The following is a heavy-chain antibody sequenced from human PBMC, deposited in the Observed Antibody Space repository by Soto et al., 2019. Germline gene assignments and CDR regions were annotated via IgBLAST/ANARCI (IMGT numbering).Heavy chain of an antibody. CDR3: ATDGLTAAGTPNPYDY. D-gene: IGHD6-13*01. CDR1: GYTLTKLS. Sequence: GASVKVACKVSGYTLTKLSMPGVRQAPGKGLEWMGGFDPEDGETIYAQKFQGRVTMTEDTSTDTAYMELSSLRSEDTAVYYCATDGLTAAGTPNPYDYWGQGTLVTVSS. CDR2: FDPEDGET. J-gene: IGHJ4*02. V-gene: IGHV1-24*01.